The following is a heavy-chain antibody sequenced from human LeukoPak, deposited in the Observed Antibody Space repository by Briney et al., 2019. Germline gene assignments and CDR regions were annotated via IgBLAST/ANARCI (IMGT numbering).Heavy chain of an antibody. Sequence: SETLSLTCTVSGGSISSYYWSWIRQPPGQGLEWIGYIYYSGSTNYNPSLKSRVSISVDTSKNQLSLKLSSVTAADTAVYYCARGGSGWFYYYYYYMDVWGKGTTVTVSS. J-gene: IGHJ6*03. CDR1: GGSISSYY. CDR2: IYYSGST. V-gene: IGHV4-59*01. D-gene: IGHD6-19*01. CDR3: ARGGSGWFYYYYYYMDV.